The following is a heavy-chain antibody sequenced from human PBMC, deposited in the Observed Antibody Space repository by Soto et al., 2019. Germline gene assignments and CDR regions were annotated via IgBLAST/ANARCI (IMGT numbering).Heavy chain of an antibody. J-gene: IGHJ4*02. D-gene: IGHD3-3*01. CDR2: IYYSGST. CDR1: GGSISSSSYY. Sequence: SETLPLTCTVSGGSISSSSYYWGWIRQPPGKGLEWIGSIYYSGSTYYNPSLKSRVTISVDTSKNQFSLKLSSVTAADTAVYYCARHDYDFWSGYPYYFDYWGQGTLVTVSS. V-gene: IGHV4-39*01. CDR3: ARHDYDFWSGYPYYFDY.